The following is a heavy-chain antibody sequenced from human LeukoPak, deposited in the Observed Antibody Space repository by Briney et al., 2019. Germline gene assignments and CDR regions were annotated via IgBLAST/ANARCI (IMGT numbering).Heavy chain of an antibody. CDR2: IRFDGSNK. V-gene: IGHV3-30*02. Sequence: PGGSLRLSCVASGFTFSSYGMHWVRQAPGKGLEWVAFIRFDGSNKYYADSVKGRFTISRDNSKNTLYLQMNSLRAEDTAVYYCAKDKGYCSSISCYLNYYYMDVWGKGTTVTISS. CDR3: AKDKGYCSSISCYLNYYYMDV. D-gene: IGHD2-2*01. J-gene: IGHJ6*03. CDR1: GFTFSSYG.